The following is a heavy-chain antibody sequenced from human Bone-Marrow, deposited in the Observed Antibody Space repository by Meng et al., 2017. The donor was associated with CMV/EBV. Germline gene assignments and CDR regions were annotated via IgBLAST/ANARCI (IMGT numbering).Heavy chain of an antibody. V-gene: IGHV1-69*05. Sequence: KASGGGFSNFAVSWLRQAPGQGLEWMGGIIPVFGTARYAEKFQGRVRITTDEVTSTAYLEVNSLKFEDTAAYYCARGPGILEWLFTGWGQGTLVTVSS. D-gene: IGHD3-3*01. J-gene: IGHJ4*02. CDR3: ARGPGILEWLFTG. CDR1: GGGFSNFA. CDR2: IIPVFGTA.